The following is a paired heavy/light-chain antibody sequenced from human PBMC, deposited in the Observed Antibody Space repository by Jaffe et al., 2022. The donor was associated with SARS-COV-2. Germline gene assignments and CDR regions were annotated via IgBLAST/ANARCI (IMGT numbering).Light chain of an antibody. V-gene: IGLV7-46*01. Sequence: QAVVTQEPSLTVSPGGTVTLTCGSSTGAVTSGHYPYWFQQKPGQAPRTLIYDTSNKHSWTPARFSGSLLGGKAALTLSGAQPEDEAEYYCLLSYSGAGVFGGGTKLTVL. CDR3: LLSYSGAGV. CDR1: TGAVTSGHY. CDR2: DTS. J-gene: IGLJ3*02.
Heavy chain of an antibody. CDR2: ISSSGSTI. V-gene: IGHV3-48*03. D-gene: IGHD2-2*03. CDR1: GFTFSSYE. J-gene: IGHJ4*02. CDR3: ARGGVMAIVVVPAAIIFDY. Sequence: EVQLVESGGGLVQPGGSLRLSCAASGFTFSSYEMNWVRQAPGKGLEWVSYISSSGSTIYYADSVKGRFTISRDNAKNSLYLQMNSLRAEDTAVYYCARGGVMAIVVVPAAIIFDYWGQGTLVTVSS.